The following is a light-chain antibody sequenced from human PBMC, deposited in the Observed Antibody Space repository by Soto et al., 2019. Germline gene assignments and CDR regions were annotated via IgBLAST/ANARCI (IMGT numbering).Light chain of an antibody. Sequence: DVVMTQSPLSLPVTLGQPASISCRSSQSLAYSDGNTYLNWFQQRPGQSPRRLIYKVSNRDSGVPGRFSGSGSDTDFTLKISRVEAEDVGIYYCMQGTHWPPYTFGQGTKLEIK. J-gene: IGKJ2*01. V-gene: IGKV2-30*01. CDR1: QSLAYSDGNTY. CDR3: MQGTHWPPYT. CDR2: KVS.